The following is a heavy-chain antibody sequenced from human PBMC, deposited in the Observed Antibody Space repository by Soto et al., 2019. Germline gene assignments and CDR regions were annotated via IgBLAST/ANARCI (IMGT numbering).Heavy chain of an antibody. D-gene: IGHD2-15*01. CDR1: GFTFSNAW. V-gene: IGHV3-15*01. CDR2: IKSKTDGGTT. Sequence: EVQLVESGGGLVKPGGSLRLSCAASGFTFSNAWMSWVRQAPGKGLEWVARIKSKTDGGTTDYAAPVKGRFTISRDDSKNTLHQQMNSLKTEHTAVYYCTRDEPLGRGYYSGGSCTWGQGTLVTVSS. CDR3: TRDEPLGRGYYSGGSCT. J-gene: IGHJ4*02.